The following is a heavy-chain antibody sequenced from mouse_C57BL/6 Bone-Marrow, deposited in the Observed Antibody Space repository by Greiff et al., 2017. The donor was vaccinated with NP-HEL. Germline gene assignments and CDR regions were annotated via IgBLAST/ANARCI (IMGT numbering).Heavy chain of an antibody. CDR3: ARHTGTQFAY. Sequence: DVMLVESGGGLVQPGGSLKLSCAASGFTFSDYYMYWVRQTPEKRLEWVAYISNGGGSTYYPDTVKGRFTISRDNAKNTLYLQMSRLKSEDTAMYYCARHTGTQFAYWGQGTLVTVSA. CDR1: GFTFSDYY. V-gene: IGHV5-12*01. D-gene: IGHD4-1*01. CDR2: ISNGGGST. J-gene: IGHJ3*01.